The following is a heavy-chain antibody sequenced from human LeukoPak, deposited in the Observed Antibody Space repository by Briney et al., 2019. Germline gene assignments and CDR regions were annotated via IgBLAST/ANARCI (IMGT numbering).Heavy chain of an antibody. V-gene: IGHV3-30*02. Sequence: GGSLRLSCAASGFTFSSYGMHWVRQAPGKGLEWVAFIRYDGSNKYYADSVKGRFTISRDNSKNTLYLQMNSLRAEDTAVYYCANPPDYYGSGSYLPDWGQGTLVTVSS. CDR3: ANPPDYYGSGSYLPD. CDR1: GFTFSSYG. CDR2: IRYDGSNK. J-gene: IGHJ4*02. D-gene: IGHD3-10*01.